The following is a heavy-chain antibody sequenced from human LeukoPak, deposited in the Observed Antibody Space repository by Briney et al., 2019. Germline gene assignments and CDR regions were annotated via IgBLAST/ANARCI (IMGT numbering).Heavy chain of an antibody. J-gene: IGHJ1*01. CDR3: ARGPHCSSTSCYSEYFHH. Sequence: PSQTLSLTCTVSGASISSGGYYWSWIRQHPGKGLEWIGYISYSGSPYYNPSLKSRVTISVGTSRNQFSLKLSSVTAADTAVYYCARGPHCSSTSCYSEYFHHWGQGTLVTVSS. CDR2: ISYSGSP. CDR1: GASISSGGYY. D-gene: IGHD2-2*01. V-gene: IGHV4-31*03.